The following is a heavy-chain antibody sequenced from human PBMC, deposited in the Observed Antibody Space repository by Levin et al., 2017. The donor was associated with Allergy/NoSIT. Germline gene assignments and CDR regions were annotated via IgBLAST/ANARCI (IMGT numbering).Heavy chain of an antibody. CDR3: ARDLRYNWNDFPFDN. Sequence: TLSLTCTVSGGSISSTSYYWGWIRQPPGKGLEWIGSIYYSGSTYYNPSHKSRVTISVDTSKNQFSLRLSSVTAADTAVYYCARDLRYNWNDFPFDNWGQGTLVTVSS. D-gene: IGHD1-1*01. V-gene: IGHV4-39*07. CDR2: IYYSGST. J-gene: IGHJ4*02. CDR1: GGSISSTSYY.